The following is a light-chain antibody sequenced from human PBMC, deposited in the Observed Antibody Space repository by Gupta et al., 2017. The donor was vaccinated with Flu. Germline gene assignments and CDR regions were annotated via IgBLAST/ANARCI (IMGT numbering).Light chain of an antibody. CDR1: QSVLYSSNNKNY. J-gene: IGKJ2*01. Sequence: CKSSQSVLYSSNNKNYLAWYQQKPGQPPKLLIYWASTRESGVPDRFSGSGSGTDFTLTISSLQAEDVAVYYCQQYYSSVYTFGQGTKLEIK. V-gene: IGKV4-1*01. CDR3: QQYYSSVYT. CDR2: WAS.